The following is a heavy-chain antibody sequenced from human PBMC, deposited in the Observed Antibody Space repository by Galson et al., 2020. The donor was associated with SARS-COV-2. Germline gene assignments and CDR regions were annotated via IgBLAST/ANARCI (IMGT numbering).Heavy chain of an antibody. D-gene: IGHD3-10*01. CDR2: ISWDGGST. J-gene: IGHJ3*02. V-gene: IGHV3-43*01. Sequence: GESLKISCAASGFTFDDYTMHWVRQAPGKGLEWVSLISWDGGSTYYADSVKGRFTISRDNSKNSLYLQMNSLRTEDTALYYCAKGGVIMGHHDAFDIWGQGTMVTVSS. CDR3: AKGGVIMGHHDAFDI. CDR1: GFTFDDYT.